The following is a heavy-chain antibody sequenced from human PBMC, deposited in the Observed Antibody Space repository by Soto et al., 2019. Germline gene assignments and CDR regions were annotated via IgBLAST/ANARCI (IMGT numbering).Heavy chain of an antibody. CDR1: RFTFSNYA. CDR2: ISGSDDST. J-gene: IGHJ5*02. D-gene: IGHD2-21*01. Sequence: LRLSCAASRFTFSNYAMSWVRQAPGKGLEWVSSISGSDDSTYYADSVKGRFTISRDNSKNTLYLQMNSLRGEDTAVYYCARDQSPYQLLSPNWFDPWGQGTLVTVSS. V-gene: IGHV3-23*01. CDR3: ARDQSPYQLLSPNWFDP.